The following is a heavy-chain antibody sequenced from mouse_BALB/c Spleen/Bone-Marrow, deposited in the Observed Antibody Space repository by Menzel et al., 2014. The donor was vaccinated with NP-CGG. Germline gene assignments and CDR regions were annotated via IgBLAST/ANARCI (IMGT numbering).Heavy chain of an antibody. D-gene: IGHD2-3*01. CDR2: IRNKANGYTT. J-gene: IGHJ2*01. CDR1: GFTFTDYY. V-gene: IGHV7-3*02. CDR3: ARDMGGLLFDY. Sequence: EVHLVESGGGLVQPGGSLRLSCATSGFTFTDYYMDWVRQPPGKALEWLGFIRNKANGYTTEYSASVKGRFTISRDNPQSILYLQMNTLRAEDSATYYCARDMGGLLFDYWGQGTTLTVSS.